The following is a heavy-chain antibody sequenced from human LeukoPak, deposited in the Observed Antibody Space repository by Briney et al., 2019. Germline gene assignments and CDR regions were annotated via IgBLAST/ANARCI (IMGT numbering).Heavy chain of an antibody. CDR2: IIPIFGTA. J-gene: IGHJ4*02. Sequence: ASVKVSCKASGCTFSSYVINWVRQAPGQGLEWMGGIIPIFGTANYAQTFQGRVTITADKSTSTAYMELSSLRSEDTAVYYCAMGVGAPEDLAVAADFDYWGQGTLVTVSS. CDR1: GCTFSSYV. CDR3: AMGVGAPEDLAVAADFDY. V-gene: IGHV1-69*06. D-gene: IGHD6-19*01.